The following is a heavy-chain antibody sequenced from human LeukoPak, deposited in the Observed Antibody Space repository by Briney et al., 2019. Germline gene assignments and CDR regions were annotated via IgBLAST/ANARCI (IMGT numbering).Heavy chain of an antibody. D-gene: IGHD3-10*01. CDR1: GGSISSYY. V-gene: IGHV4-59*01. J-gene: IGHJ3*02. Sequence: SETLSLTCTVSGGSISSYYWSWIRQPPGKGLEWIGYIYYSGSTNYNPSLKSRVTISVDTSKNQFSLKLISVTAADTAVYYCARRVRGPPAFDIWGQGTMVTVSS. CDR2: IYYSGST. CDR3: ARRVRGPPAFDI.